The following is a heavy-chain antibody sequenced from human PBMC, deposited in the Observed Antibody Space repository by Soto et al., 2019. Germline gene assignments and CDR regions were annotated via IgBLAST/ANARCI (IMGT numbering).Heavy chain of an antibody. D-gene: IGHD6-19*01. V-gene: IGHV4-39*01. J-gene: IGHJ4*02. CDR2: IYYSGST. Sequence: SETLSLTCTVSGGSISSSSYYWGWIRQPPGKGLEWIGSIYYSGSTYYNPSLKSRVTISVDTSKNQFSLKLSSVTAADTAVYYCARHPNGYSSGWYVDYWGQGTLVTVSS. CDR3: ARHPNGYSSGWYVDY. CDR1: GGSISSSSYY.